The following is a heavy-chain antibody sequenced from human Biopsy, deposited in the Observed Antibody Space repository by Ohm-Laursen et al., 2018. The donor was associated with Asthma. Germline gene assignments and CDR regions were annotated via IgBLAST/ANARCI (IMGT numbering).Heavy chain of an antibody. D-gene: IGHD2-21*02. Sequence: SLRLSCAASGFTFSSYVMNWVRQAPGKGLEWVSAITGGNDNTYYADSVKGRFTISRDNSKNTVYLQMNSLRAEDTAVYYCASYEVVTAILPMDVWGQGTTVTVSS. CDR3: ASYEVVTAILPMDV. CDR2: ITGGNDNT. V-gene: IGHV3-23*01. J-gene: IGHJ6*02. CDR1: GFTFSSYV.